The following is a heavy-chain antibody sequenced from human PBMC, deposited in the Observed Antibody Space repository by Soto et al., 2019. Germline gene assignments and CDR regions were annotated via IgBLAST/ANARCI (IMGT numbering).Heavy chain of an antibody. J-gene: IGHJ5*02. D-gene: IGHD4-17*01. CDR3: ARLEPGDYGDVLHWFDP. CDR1: GYSFTSYW. Sequence: GESLKISCKGSGYSFTSYWIGWVRQMPGKGLEWMGIIYPGDSDTRYSPSFQGQVTISADKSISTAYLQWSSLKASDTAMYYCARLEPGDYGDVLHWFDPWGQGTLVTVSS. CDR2: IYPGDSDT. V-gene: IGHV5-51*01.